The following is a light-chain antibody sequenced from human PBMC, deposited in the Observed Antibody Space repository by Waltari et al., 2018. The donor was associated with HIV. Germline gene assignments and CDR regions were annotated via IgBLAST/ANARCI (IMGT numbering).Light chain of an antibody. CDR1: RSVSSNY. V-gene: IGKV3-20*01. CDR3: QQYGTSPYT. J-gene: IGKJ2*01. CDR2: AAS. Sequence: ENVLTQSPGTLSLSPRERATLSCRASRSVSSNYLPWYQQRPGQAPRLLSYAASTRATAIPDRFSGSGSGTDFTLTISRLEPEDFAVYYYQQYGTSPYTFGQGTKVEI.